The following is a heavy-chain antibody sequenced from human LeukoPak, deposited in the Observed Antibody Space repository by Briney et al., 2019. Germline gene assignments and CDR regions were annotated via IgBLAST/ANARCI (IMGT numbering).Heavy chain of an antibody. J-gene: IGHJ6*03. CDR2: ITSSRSHI. Sequence: PGGSLRLPCAACGFTFSHYSIDWVCQAPGKGLERDASITSSRSHIYYADSVKGRFTISRDNAKNEVYLQMNSLRAEDTAIYYCARVMMGATVTTFHYYCMDVWGVGTTVTVSS. D-gene: IGHD4-11*01. V-gene: IGHV3-21*01. CDR3: ARVMMGATVTTFHYYCMDV. CDR1: GFTFSHYS.